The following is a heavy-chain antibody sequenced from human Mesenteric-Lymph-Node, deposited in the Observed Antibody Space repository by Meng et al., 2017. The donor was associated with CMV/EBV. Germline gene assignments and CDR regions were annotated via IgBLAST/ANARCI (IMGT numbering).Heavy chain of an antibody. CDR1: GGSFSGYY. V-gene: IGHV4-34*01. CDR2: INHSGST. D-gene: IGHD6-13*01. CDR3: ARGPLSPGIAAPGYWFDP. Sequence: SETLSLTCAVYGGSFSGYYWSWIRQPPGKGLEWIGEINHSGSTNYNPSLKSRVTISVDTSKNQFSLKLSSVTAADTAVYYCARGPLSPGIAAPGYWFDPWGLGTLVTVSS. J-gene: IGHJ5*02.